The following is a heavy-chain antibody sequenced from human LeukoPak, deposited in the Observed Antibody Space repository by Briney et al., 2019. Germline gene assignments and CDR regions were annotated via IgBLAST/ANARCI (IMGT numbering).Heavy chain of an antibody. V-gene: IGHV4-59*01. D-gene: IGHD3-10*01. Sequence: ASETLSLTCTVSGGSISSYYWSWIRQPPGKGLEWIGYIYYSGSTNYNPSLKSRVTISVDTSKNQFSLKLSSVTAADTAVYFCATEKALGRASGTFENWGQGSLVTVSS. CDR1: GGSISSYY. CDR2: IYYSGST. CDR3: ATEKALGRASGTFEN. J-gene: IGHJ4*02.